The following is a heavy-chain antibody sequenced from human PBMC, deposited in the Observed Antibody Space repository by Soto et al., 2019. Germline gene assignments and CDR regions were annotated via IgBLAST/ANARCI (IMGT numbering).Heavy chain of an antibody. CDR2: IYYSGST. Sequence: SETLSLTCTVSGGSISSGGYYWSWIRQHPGKGLEWIGYIYYSGSTYYNPSLKSRVTISVDTSKNQFSLKLSSVTAADTAVYYCARDPDYGGNSEGGAFDIWGQGTMVTVSS. D-gene: IGHD4-17*01. CDR1: GGSISSGGYY. CDR3: ARDPDYGGNSEGGAFDI. J-gene: IGHJ3*02. V-gene: IGHV4-31*03.